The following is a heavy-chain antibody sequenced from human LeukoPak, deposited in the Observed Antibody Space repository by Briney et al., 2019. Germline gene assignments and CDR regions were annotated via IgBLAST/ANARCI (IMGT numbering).Heavy chain of an antibody. CDR1: GGSISSYY. D-gene: IGHD4-11*01. Sequence: SETLSLTCTVSGGSISSYYWSWIRQPPGKGLEWIGYIYYSGSTNYNPTLKSRVTISVDTSKNQFSLKLSSVTAADTAVYYCARDDYSNYEGYYYYMDVWGKGTTVTVSS. J-gene: IGHJ6*03. CDR2: IYYSGST. CDR3: ARDDYSNYEGYYYYMDV. V-gene: IGHV4-59*12.